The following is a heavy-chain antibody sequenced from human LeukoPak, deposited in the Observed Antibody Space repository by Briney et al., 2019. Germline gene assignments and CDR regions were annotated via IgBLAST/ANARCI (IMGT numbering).Heavy chain of an antibody. D-gene: IGHD1-26*01. V-gene: IGHV3-30*18. J-gene: IGHJ4*02. Sequence: GRSLRLSCAASGFTFSDYGMHWVRQAPGKGLEWVAVISYDGSNKYYADPVKGRFTISRDNSQNTLYLQMNDLRAEDTALYYCAKDWDSGSYFADHWGQGTLVAVSS. CDR3: AKDWDSGSYFADH. CDR2: ISYDGSNK. CDR1: GFTFSDYG.